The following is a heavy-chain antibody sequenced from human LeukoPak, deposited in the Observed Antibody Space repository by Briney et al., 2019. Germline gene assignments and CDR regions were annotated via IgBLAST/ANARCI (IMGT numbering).Heavy chain of an antibody. Sequence: GGSLRLSCAATGFTFSSYWMSWVRQAPGKGLEWVAHINQDGSEEHYMDSVKARFIISRDNAKNSLSLQMDSLRAEDTAVYYCVRDGGVSGYDLLDYWGQGTLVTVSS. J-gene: IGHJ4*02. CDR1: GFTFSSYW. CDR2: INQDGSEE. V-gene: IGHV3-7*01. D-gene: IGHD5-12*01. CDR3: VRDGGVSGYDLLDY.